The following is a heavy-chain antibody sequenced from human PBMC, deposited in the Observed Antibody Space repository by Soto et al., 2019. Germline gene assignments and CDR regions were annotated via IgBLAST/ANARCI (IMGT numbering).Heavy chain of an antibody. CDR1: GFTFSSYA. J-gene: IGHJ4*02. Sequence: VGSLRLSCAASGFTFSSYAMSWVRQTPGKGLEWVANINQDGSEKNYVNSVKGRFTIYRDNAKNSLYLQMSSLTAEDSALYYCSRSLNSWGQGTLVTVSS. V-gene: IGHV3-7*01. CDR3: SRSLNS. CDR2: INQDGSEK.